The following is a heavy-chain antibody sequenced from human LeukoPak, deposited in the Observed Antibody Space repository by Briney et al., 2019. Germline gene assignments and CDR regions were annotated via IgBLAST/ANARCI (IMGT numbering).Heavy chain of an antibody. CDR1: GFTFSSYS. J-gene: IGHJ4*02. Sequence: GGSLRLSCAASGFTFSSYSMNRVRQAPGKGLEWVSYISSSSSTIYYADSVKGRFTISRDNAKNSLYLQMNSLRAEDTAVYYCARDGVAKVGATTFFDYWGQGTLVTVSS. V-gene: IGHV3-48*01. CDR2: ISSSSSTI. CDR3: ARDGVAKVGATTFFDY. D-gene: IGHD1-26*01.